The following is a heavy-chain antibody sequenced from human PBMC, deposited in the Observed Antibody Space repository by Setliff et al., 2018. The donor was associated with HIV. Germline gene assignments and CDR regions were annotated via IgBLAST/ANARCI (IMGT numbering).Heavy chain of an antibody. CDR3: VRGGDSSSWYWGRWFDP. Sequence: SETLSLTCTVSGGSISSGSYYWNWIRQPAGKGLEWIGRIYTSGSTNYNPSLKSRLTVSVDTSKNQFSLKLSSVTAADTAMYYCVRGGDSSSWYWGRWFDPWGQGTLVTVSS. V-gene: IGHV4-61*02. J-gene: IGHJ5*02. CDR2: IYTSGST. D-gene: IGHD6-13*01. CDR1: GGSISSGSYY.